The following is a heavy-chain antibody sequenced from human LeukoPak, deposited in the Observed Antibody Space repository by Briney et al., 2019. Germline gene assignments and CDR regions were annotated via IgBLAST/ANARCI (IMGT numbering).Heavy chain of an antibody. CDR3: AGAWSRVDGFDI. CDR1: GFTFSSYE. Sequence: GGSLRLSCAASGFTFSSYEMNWVRQAPGKGLEWVASINQDGSEKYYVDSVKGRFTVSRDNAKNSVYLQMNSLRTEDTAIYYCAGAWSRVDGFDIWGQGTMVTVSS. D-gene: IGHD2-8*02. CDR2: INQDGSEK. J-gene: IGHJ3*02. V-gene: IGHV3-7*01.